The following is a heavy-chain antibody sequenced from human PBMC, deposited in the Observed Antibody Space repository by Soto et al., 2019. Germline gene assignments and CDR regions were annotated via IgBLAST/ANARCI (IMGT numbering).Heavy chain of an antibody. D-gene: IGHD6-13*01. Sequence: ASVKVSCKASGGTFSSYTISWVRQAPGQGLEWMGRIIPILGIANYAQKFQGRVTITADKSTSTAYMEMSSLRSEDTAVYYCARDQQPDAFDIWGQGTMVTVSS. V-gene: IGHV1-69*04. J-gene: IGHJ3*02. CDR2: IIPILGIA. CDR1: GGTFSSYT. CDR3: ARDQQPDAFDI.